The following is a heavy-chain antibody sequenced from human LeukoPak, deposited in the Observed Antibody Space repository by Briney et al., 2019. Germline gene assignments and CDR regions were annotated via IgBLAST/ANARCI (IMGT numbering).Heavy chain of an antibody. V-gene: IGHV3-74*01. CDR1: GFTFSSYW. Sequence: GGSLRLSCAASGFTFSSYWMHWVRQAPGKGLVWVSRINSDGFSISFADSVKGRFTISRDNAKNTRYLQMNSLRVEDTAVYYCARDRQSNNWFDPWGQGTLVTVSS. J-gene: IGHJ5*02. CDR2: INSDGFSI. D-gene: IGHD6-6*01. CDR3: ARDRQSNNWFDP.